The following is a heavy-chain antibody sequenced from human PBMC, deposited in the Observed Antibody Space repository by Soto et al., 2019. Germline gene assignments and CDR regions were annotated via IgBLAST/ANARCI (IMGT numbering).Heavy chain of an antibody. J-gene: IGHJ4*02. CDR3: ARQYTVGLWDY. CDR2: SNAGNGDP. V-gene: IGHV1-3*01. D-gene: IGHD2-8*02. CDR1: GYRFSDYD. Sequence: GASVKVSCKASGYRFSDYDIHWVRQAPGQRLEWMGWSNAGNGDPKYSQKFQGRLTFTRDTSANTAHMELSSLRPEDTAVYYCARQYTVGLWDYWGRGTLVTVSS.